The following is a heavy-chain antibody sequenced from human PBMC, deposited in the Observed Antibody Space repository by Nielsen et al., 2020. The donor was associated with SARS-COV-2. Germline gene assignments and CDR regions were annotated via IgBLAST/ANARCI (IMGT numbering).Heavy chain of an antibody. CDR3: AISGYAHDAFGI. CDR1: GYTFTSSA. Sequence: ASVKVSCKASGYTFTSSAMHWVRQAPGQRLEWMGWINAGNGNTKYSQKFQGRVTITRDTSASTAYMELSSLRSEDTAVYYCAISGYAHDAFGIWGQGTMVTVSS. D-gene: IGHD5-12*01. CDR2: INAGNGNT. V-gene: IGHV1-3*01. J-gene: IGHJ3*02.